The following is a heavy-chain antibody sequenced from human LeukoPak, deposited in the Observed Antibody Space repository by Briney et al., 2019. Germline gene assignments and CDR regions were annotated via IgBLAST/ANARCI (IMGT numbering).Heavy chain of an antibody. J-gene: IGHJ4*02. CDR2: ISGSGGST. Sequence: GGSLRLSCAASGFTFSSYAMSWVRQAPGKGLEWVSAISGSGGSTYYADSVKGRFTISRDNSKNTLYLQMNSLRAEDTAVYYCAKDPPRRYCSSTSCPPLFDYWGQGTLVTVYS. CDR3: AKDPPRRYCSSTSCPPLFDY. D-gene: IGHD2-2*01. CDR1: GFTFSSYA. V-gene: IGHV3-23*01.